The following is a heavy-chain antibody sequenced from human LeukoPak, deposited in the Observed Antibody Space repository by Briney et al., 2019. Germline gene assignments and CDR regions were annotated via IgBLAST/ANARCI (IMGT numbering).Heavy chain of an antibody. Sequence: GGSPRLSCEASGFTFNTYAMNWVRQAPGKGLEWVSYISSSGSTIYYADSVKGRFTISGDNAKNSLYLQMNSLRAEDTAVYYCAELGITMIGGVWGKGTTVTISS. CDR1: GFTFNTYA. CDR3: AELGITMIGGV. V-gene: IGHV3-48*03. CDR2: ISSSGSTI. D-gene: IGHD3-10*02. J-gene: IGHJ6*04.